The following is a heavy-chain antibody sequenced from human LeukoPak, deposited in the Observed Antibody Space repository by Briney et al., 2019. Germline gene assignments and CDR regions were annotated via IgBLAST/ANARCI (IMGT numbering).Heavy chain of an antibody. V-gene: IGHV4-39*01. CDR1: GGSISSGTYY. J-gene: IGHJ2*01. CDR2: IYYSGST. Sequence: PSETLSLTCIVSGGSISSGTYYWGWIRQPPGKGLEWIGSIYYSGSTYYNPSLKSRVTISVDTSKNQFSLKLSSVTAADTAVYYCARGRPGRSYWYFDLWGRGTLVTVSS. CDR3: ARGRPGRSYWYFDL.